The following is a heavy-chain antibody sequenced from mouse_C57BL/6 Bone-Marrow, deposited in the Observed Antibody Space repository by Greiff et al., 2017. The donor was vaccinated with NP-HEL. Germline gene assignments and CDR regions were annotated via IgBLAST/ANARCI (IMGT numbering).Heavy chain of an antibody. CDR1: GYTFTSYG. J-gene: IGHJ4*01. V-gene: IGHV1-81*01. Sequence: QVQLQQPGAELARPGASVKLSCKASGYTFTSYGISWVKQRTGQGLEWIGEIYPRSGNTYYNEKFKGKVTLTADKSSSTVYMELRSLTSEDSAVYCCARRLWNDYDMDYWGQGTSVTVSS. CDR3: ARRLWNDYDMDY. CDR2: IYPRSGNT. D-gene: IGHD6-5*01.